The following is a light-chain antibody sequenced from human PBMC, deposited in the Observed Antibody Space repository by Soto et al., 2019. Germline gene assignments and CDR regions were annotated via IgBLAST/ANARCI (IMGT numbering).Light chain of an antibody. CDR1: QGISSN. Sequence: EIVMTQSPATLSVTPGERATLSCLASQGISSNLAWYQQKPGQAPRLLIFGASSRATGIPARFSGSGSGTEFTLTISGLQHDDFATYYCQMYNSSPGTFGPGTKVDIK. CDR2: GAS. J-gene: IGKJ1*01. CDR3: QMYNSSPGT. V-gene: IGKV3-15*01.